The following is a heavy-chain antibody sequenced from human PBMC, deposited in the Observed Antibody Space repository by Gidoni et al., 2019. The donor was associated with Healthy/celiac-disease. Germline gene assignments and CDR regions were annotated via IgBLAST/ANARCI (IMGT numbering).Heavy chain of an antibody. CDR2: IIPIFGTA. Sequence: QVQLVQSGAEVKKPGSSVKVSCKASGGTFSSYAIRWVRQAPGQGLEWMGGIIPIFGTANYAQKFQGRVTITADESTSTAYMELSSLRSEDTAVYYCARQDCSSTSCYNQYHYYYYGMDVWGQGTTVTVSS. V-gene: IGHV1-69*01. D-gene: IGHD2-2*02. CDR3: ARQDCSSTSCYNQYHYYYYGMDV. CDR1: GGTFSSYA. J-gene: IGHJ6*02.